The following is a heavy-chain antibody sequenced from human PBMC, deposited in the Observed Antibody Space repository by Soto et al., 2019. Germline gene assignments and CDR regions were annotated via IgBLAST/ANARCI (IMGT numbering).Heavy chain of an antibody. D-gene: IGHD1-26*01. CDR3: ARTHSGSYYSVFNY. V-gene: IGHV4-38-2*01. Sequence: SETLSLTCVVSNFSISSGYYWGWIRQSPGKGLEWIASIYRSGTTSHNPSLKSRVTISVDPSKNQFSLMLTAVTAADTAVYYCARTHSGSYYSVFNYWGRGSLVTVSS. J-gene: IGHJ4*02. CDR1: NFSISSGYY. CDR2: IYRSGTT.